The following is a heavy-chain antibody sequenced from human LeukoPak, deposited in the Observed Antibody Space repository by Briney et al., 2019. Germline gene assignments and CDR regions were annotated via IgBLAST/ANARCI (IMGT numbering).Heavy chain of an antibody. Sequence: SETLSLTCTVPGYSISSGYYWAWIRQPPGKGLEWIGTIYHSGSTYSNPSLKSRVTISVDTSKNQFSLRLSSVTAADTAVYYRARETGTYSAFDYWGQGTLVTVSS. CDR2: IYHSGST. J-gene: IGHJ4*02. CDR3: ARETGTYSAFDY. CDR1: GYSISSGYY. D-gene: IGHD1-26*01. V-gene: IGHV4-38-2*02.